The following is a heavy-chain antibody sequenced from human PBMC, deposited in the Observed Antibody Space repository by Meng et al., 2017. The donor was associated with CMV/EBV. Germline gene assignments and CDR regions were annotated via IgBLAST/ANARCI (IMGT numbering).Heavy chain of an antibody. CDR1: GGSIRSKSYY. D-gene: IGHD2-2*01. V-gene: IGHV4-39*01. CDR2: IYYSGRT. Sequence: SETLSLTCTVSGGSIRSKSYYWGWIRQPPGKGLEWIGSIYYSGRTYYNPSLKSRVTISVDTSKNQFSLKLSSVTAADTAMYYCARQVDCSSASCYGWDWGQGTLVTVSS. CDR3: ARQVDCSSASCYGWD. J-gene: IGHJ1*01.